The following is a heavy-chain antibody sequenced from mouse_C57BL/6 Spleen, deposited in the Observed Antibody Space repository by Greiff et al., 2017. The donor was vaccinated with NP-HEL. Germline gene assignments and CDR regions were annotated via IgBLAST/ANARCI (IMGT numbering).Heavy chain of an antibody. V-gene: IGHV6-6*01. CDR1: GFTFSDAW. D-gene: IGHD2-4*01. Sequence: DVKLVESGGGLVQPGGSMKLSCAASGFTFSDAWMDWVRQSPEKGLEWVAEIRNKANNHATYYAESVKGRFTISRDDSKSSVYLQMNSLRAEDTGIYYCTRGGDYDEAMDYWGQGTSVTVSS. J-gene: IGHJ4*01. CDR3: TRGGDYDEAMDY. CDR2: IRNKANNHAT.